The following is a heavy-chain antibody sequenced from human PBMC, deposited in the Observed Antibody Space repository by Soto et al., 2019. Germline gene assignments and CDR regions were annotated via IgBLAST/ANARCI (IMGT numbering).Heavy chain of an antibody. D-gene: IGHD2-21*02. CDR3: ARDLWGYCGTDCYPLDV. J-gene: IGHJ6*02. Sequence: SETLSLTCTVSGGSISGYYWSWIRQPPGKGLEWIGYMYNTGSTVYNPSFKSRVTISVDTSKNQFSLKLNSVTAADTAVYYCARDLWGYCGTDCYPLDVWRHATTVTVSS. V-gene: IGHV4-59*01. CDR1: GGSISGYY. CDR2: MYNTGST.